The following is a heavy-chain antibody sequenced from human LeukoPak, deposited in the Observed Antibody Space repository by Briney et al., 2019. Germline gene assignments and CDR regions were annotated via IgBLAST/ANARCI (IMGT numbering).Heavy chain of an antibody. V-gene: IGHV3-33*01. D-gene: IGHD1-1*01. J-gene: IGHJ4*02. CDR2: IWSDGSSE. CDR1: GVSLSSHG. CDR3: ARDRGNDFLDY. Sequence: GRSLRLSCVVSGVSLSSHGIHWVRQAPGKGLEWVAFIWSDGSSEYYADSVKGRFTVSGDNSKNTVCLQINGLRVEDTAVYHCARDRGNDFLDYWGQGTLVTVSS.